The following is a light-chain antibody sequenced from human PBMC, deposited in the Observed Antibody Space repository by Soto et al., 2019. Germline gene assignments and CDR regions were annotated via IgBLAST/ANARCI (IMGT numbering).Light chain of an antibody. CDR1: SGDVGAYNF. V-gene: IGLV2-14*01. CDR3: GSYTTINTMI. J-gene: IGLJ2*01. Sequence: QSVLTQPASGSGSPGQAITISCAGTSGDVGAYNFVTWFQQHPGKVPKLIIYDVTDRPSGVSDRFSGSKSGNTASLTISGLLAEDEADYYCGSYTTINTMIFGGGTKLTVL. CDR2: DVT.